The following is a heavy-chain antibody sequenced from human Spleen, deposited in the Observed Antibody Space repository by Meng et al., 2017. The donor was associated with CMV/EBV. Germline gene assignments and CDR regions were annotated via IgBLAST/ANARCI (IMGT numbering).Heavy chain of an antibody. Sequence: SETLSLTCTVSGGPVSSGSYYWSWIRQPPGKGLEYIGYIYYSGSTNYNPSLKSRVTMSVDTSKNQFSLKLSSVTAADTAVYYCARDVLRNTPRMDVWGQGTTVTVSS. CDR3: ARDVLRNTPRMDV. CDR1: GGPVSSGSYY. D-gene: IGHD2/OR15-2a*01. J-gene: IGHJ6*02. CDR2: IYYSGST. V-gene: IGHV4-61*01.